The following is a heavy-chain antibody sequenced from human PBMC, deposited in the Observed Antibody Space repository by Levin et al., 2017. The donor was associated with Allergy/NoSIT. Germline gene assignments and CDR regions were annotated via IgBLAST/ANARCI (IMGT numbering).Heavy chain of an antibody. J-gene: IGHJ4*02. Sequence: ASVKVSCKGSGYSFTSYWIGWVRQMPGKGLEWMGIIYPGDSDTRYSPSFQGQVTISADKSISTAYLQWSSLKASDTAMYYCARMRYSWNEGVDYWGQGTLVTVSS. CDR1: GYSFTSYW. CDR3: ARMRYSWNEGVDY. D-gene: IGHD1-1*01. CDR2: IYPGDSDT. V-gene: IGHV5-51*01.